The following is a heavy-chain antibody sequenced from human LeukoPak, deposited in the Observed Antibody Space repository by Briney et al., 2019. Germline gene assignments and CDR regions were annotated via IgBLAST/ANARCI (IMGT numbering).Heavy chain of an antibody. CDR1: GGSISSYY. J-gene: IGHJ3*02. CDR2: IYYSGST. CDR3: ASEHSSGLDAFDI. D-gene: IGHD6-19*01. V-gene: IGHV4-59*01. Sequence: SETLSLTCTVSGGSISSYYWSWIRQPPGNGLEWIGYIYYSGSTNYNPSLKSRVTISVDTSKNQFSLKLSSVTAAATAVYYCASEHSSGLDAFDIWGQGTMVTVSS.